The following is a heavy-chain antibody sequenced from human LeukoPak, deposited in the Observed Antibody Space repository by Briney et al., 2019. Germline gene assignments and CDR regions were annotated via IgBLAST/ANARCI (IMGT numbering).Heavy chain of an antibody. CDR3: ARGLSTGREDYFDY. J-gene: IGHJ4*02. V-gene: IGHV4-61*03. CDR2: LYYSGNT. Sequence: SESLSLTCSVSGASVSDGSYYWRWIRRPPGKGLEWIGYLYYSGNTNYSPSLSGRVSTSIDTSKNHFSLNLTSVTAADTAVYYCARGLSTGREDYFDYWGQGTLVSVSS. D-gene: IGHD1-1*01. CDR1: GASVSDGSYY.